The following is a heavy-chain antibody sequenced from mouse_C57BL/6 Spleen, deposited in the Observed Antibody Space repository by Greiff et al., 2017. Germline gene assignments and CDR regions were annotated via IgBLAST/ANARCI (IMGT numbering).Heavy chain of an antibody. J-gene: IGHJ2*01. CDR2: IYPGDGDT. CDR1: GYAFSSYW. Sequence: QVQLQQSGAELVKPGASVKISCKASGYAFSSYWMNWVKQRPGKGLEWIGQIYPGDGDTNYNGKFKGKATLTADKSSSTAYMQLRSLTSEDSAVYFCARTNWDEGYFDYWGQGTTLTVSS. D-gene: IGHD4-1*01. V-gene: IGHV1-80*01. CDR3: ARTNWDEGYFDY.